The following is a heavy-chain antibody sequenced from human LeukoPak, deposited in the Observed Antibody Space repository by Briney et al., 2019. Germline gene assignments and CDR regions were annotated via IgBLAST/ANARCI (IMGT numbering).Heavy chain of an antibody. CDR3: AKGYYGGSATHFDS. J-gene: IGHJ4*02. CDR2: MSGSGVTGT. V-gene: IGHV3-23*01. CDR1: GSTFSTFA. Sequence: GSLRLSCAASGSTFSTFAMSWVRQAPGKGLERVSVMSGSGVTGTYYADSVKGRFTISRDNSKNTLFLEMNSLRAEDTALYYCAKGYYGGSATHFDSWGQGILVTVSS. D-gene: IGHD4-23*01.